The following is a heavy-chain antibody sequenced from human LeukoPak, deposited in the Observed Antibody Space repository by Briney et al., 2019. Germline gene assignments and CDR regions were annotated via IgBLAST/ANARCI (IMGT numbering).Heavy chain of an antibody. D-gene: IGHD5-18*01. CDR3: ATIKRGNIYGYFDF. J-gene: IGHJ4*02. CDR2: MYDTRST. Sequence: SETLSLTCTVPGGSISSHYWSWIRQPPGKGLEWIGYMYDTRSTKDNPSLKSRVTLSADTSKNQFSLRLSSVTAADTAVYYCATIKRGNIYGYFDFWGQGILVTVS. CDR1: GGSISSHY. V-gene: IGHV4-59*11.